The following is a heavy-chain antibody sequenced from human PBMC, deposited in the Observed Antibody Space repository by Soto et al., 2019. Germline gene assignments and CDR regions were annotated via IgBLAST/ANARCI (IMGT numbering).Heavy chain of an antibody. V-gene: IGHV1-46*01. CDR2: INPSGGST. Sequence: ASVKVSCKASGYTFTSYYMHWVRQAPGQGLEWMGIINPSGGSTSYAQKFQGRVTMTRDTSTSTVYMELSSLRSEDTAVYYCARASPRITMIVVAHGDAFEIWGKGTMV. CDR1: GYTFTSYY. CDR3: ARASPRITMIVVAHGDAFEI. D-gene: IGHD3-22*01. J-gene: IGHJ3*02.